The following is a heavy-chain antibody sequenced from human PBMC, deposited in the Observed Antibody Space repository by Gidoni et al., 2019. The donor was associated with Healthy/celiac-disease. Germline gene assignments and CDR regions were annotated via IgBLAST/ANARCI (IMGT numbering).Heavy chain of an antibody. J-gene: IGHJ5*02. D-gene: IGHD2-2*01. V-gene: IGHV3-15*01. CDR3: TNDGYWGVPAAEGGEWFDH. Sequence: PVKGRFTISRDASNNTLYLQMNSLKPEDTAVYYCTNDGYWGVPAAEGGEWFDHWGQGTLVTVSS.